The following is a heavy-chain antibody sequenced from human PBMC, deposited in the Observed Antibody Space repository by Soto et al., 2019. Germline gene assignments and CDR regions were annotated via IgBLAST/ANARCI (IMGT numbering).Heavy chain of an antibody. Sequence: QVQLVESGGGVVQPGRSLRLSCAASGFTFSSYGMHWVRQAPGKGLEWVAVISYDGSNKYYADSVKGRFTISRDNSKNTLYLQMNSRRAEDTAVYYCAKIPLHYYDSSGYYFNDAFDIWGQGTMVTVSS. D-gene: IGHD3-22*01. V-gene: IGHV3-30*18. CDR1: GFTFSSYG. CDR3: AKIPLHYYDSSGYYFNDAFDI. CDR2: ISYDGSNK. J-gene: IGHJ3*02.